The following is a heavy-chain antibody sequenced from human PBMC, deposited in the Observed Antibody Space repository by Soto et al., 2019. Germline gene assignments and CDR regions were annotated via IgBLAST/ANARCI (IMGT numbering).Heavy chain of an antibody. D-gene: IGHD3-3*01. V-gene: IGHV1-46*01. Sequence: ASVKVSCKASGYTFTSYYMHWVRQAPGQGLEWMGIINPGGGSTSYAQKFQGRVTMTRDTSTSTVYMELSSLRSEDTAVYYCARDLSITIFGVVITNYYYYYGMDVWGQGTTVTVS. CDR2: INPGGGST. CDR1: GYTFTSYY. J-gene: IGHJ6*02. CDR3: ARDLSITIFGVVITNYYYYYGMDV.